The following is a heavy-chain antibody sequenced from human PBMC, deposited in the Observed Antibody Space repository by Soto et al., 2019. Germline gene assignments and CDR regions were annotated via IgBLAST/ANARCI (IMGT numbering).Heavy chain of an antibody. D-gene: IGHD1-7*01. CDR1: GYNFIAQN. CDR2: MNPNSGGS. V-gene: IGHV1-2*02. CDR3: ARERHLNSPSDAFDL. J-gene: IGHJ3*01. Sequence: QVHLVQSGAEVKKPGASVKVSCMASGYNFIAQNIHWVRQAPGLGLEWMGKMNPNSGGSDYAQEVQGRVTVTRDMSISTVYMELTNLKSDDTAVSYCARERHLNSPSDAFDLWGQGTMVIVYS.